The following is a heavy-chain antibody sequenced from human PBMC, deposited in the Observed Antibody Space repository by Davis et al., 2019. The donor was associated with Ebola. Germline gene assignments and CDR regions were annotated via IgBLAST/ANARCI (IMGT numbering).Heavy chain of an antibody. CDR1: GFTFSSYW. CDR3: AKAIWGTYRTEY. J-gene: IGHJ4*02. Sequence: GESLKISCAASGFTFSSYWMSWVRQVPGKGLEWVSDISSRDGTTYYADSVKGRFTISRDNSKNTLYLQMNSLRTEDTAVYYCAKAIWGTYRTEYWGQGTLVTVSS. D-gene: IGHD3-16*02. CDR2: ISSRDGTT. V-gene: IGHV3-23*01.